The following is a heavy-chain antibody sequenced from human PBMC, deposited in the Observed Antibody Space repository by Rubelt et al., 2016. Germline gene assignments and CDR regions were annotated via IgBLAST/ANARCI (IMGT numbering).Heavy chain of an antibody. Sequence: QLQLQESGPGLVKPSETLSLTCTVSGGSISSSSYYWGWIRQPPGKGLEWIGSIYYSGSTYYNPSLKGGVTISVDTSKNQFALKLGSVTAADTAVYYCARLGRRQFSSSWSRPMDYWGQGTLVTVSS. CDR1: GGSISSSSYY. V-gene: IGHV4-39*01. D-gene: IGHD6-13*01. J-gene: IGHJ4*02. CDR3: ARLGRRQFSSSWSRPMDY. CDR2: IYYSGST.